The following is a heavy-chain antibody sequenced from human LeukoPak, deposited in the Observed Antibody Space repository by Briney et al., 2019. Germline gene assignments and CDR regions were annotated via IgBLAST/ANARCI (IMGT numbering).Heavy chain of an antibody. Sequence: SETLSLTCTVSGGSINSYYWSWIRKSPGKRLEWLGYIRYSGTTNYNPSLKSRVTISVDTSNNQFSLKLTSLTAADTAVYYCARMGRSSGWIDAFDIWGQGTMVTVSS. J-gene: IGHJ3*02. CDR2: IRYSGTT. CDR1: GGSINSYY. D-gene: IGHD6-19*01. CDR3: ARMGRSSGWIDAFDI. V-gene: IGHV4-59*01.